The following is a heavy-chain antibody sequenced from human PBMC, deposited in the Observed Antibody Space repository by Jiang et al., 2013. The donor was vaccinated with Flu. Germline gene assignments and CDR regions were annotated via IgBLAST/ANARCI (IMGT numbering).Heavy chain of an antibody. D-gene: IGHD3-3*01. CDR3: VRQHYDFWGPDY. J-gene: IGHJ4*02. Sequence: PGLVKPSETLSLTCIVSGGSISSGGYYWGWIRQAPGKGLEWIGTLYYSGTTFYNPSLQSRVTISVDISKSQFSLKLSSVTAADTAVYHCVRQHYDFWGPDYWGLGTLVTVSS. V-gene: IGHV4-39*01. CDR1: GGSISSGGYY. CDR2: LYYSGTT.